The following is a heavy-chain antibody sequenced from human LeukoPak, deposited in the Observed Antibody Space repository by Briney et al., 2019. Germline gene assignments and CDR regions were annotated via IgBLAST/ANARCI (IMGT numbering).Heavy chain of an antibody. Sequence: PETLSLTCAVYGGSFSGYYWSWIRQPPGKGLEWIGEINHSGSTNYNPSLKGRVTISVDTSKNQFSLKLSSVTAADTAVYYCARRQATYYDFWSGYLTHFDYWGQGTLVTVSS. CDR2: INHSGST. J-gene: IGHJ4*02. CDR3: ARRQATYYDFWSGYLTHFDY. D-gene: IGHD3-3*01. CDR1: GGSFSGYY. V-gene: IGHV4-34*01.